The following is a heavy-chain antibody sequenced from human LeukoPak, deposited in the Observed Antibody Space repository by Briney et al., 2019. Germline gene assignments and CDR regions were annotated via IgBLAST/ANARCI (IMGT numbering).Heavy chain of an antibody. Sequence: ASLKVSCKASGYTFTSYDTNWVRQTTGQGLEWMGWMNPNSGNTGYAQKFQGRVTITRNTSVSTAYMELSSLRSEDTAVYYCARTLSGYSYGLPYYYYYYMDVWGKGTTVTVSS. J-gene: IGHJ6*03. CDR1: GYTFTSYD. D-gene: IGHD5-18*01. V-gene: IGHV1-8*03. CDR2: MNPNSGNT. CDR3: ARTLSGYSYGLPYYYYYYMDV.